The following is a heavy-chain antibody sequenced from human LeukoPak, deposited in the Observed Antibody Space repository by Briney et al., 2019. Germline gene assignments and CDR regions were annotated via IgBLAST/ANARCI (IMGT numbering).Heavy chain of an antibody. CDR1: GGSISSGGYY. CDR3: AREPVVTRGPDY. CDR2: IYHSGST. D-gene: IGHD4-23*01. V-gene: IGHV4-30-2*01. Sequence: SETLSLTCTVSGGSISSGGYYWSWIRQPPGKGLEWIGYIYHSGSTYYNPSLKSRVTISVDRSKNQFSLKLSSVTAADTAVYYCAREPVVTRGPDYWGQGTLVTVSS. J-gene: IGHJ4*02.